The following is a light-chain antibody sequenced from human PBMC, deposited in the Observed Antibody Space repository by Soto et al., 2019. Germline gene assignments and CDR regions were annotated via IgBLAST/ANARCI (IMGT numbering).Light chain of an antibody. J-gene: IGKJ1*01. CDR3: QKSYIAPWT. V-gene: IGKV1-39*01. Sequence: DIQVTQSPSSLSASVGDRVTITCRASQSIKYYLNWYQQKPGKAPKVLIYAASSLQGGVPSRFSGSGSGTDFTLTISSLQPEDGASYYCQKSYIAPWTFGQGTKVEIK. CDR1: QSIKYY. CDR2: AAS.